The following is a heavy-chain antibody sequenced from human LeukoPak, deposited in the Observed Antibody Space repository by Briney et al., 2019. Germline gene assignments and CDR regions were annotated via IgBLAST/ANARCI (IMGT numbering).Heavy chain of an antibody. CDR3: ARGAEYYYDSSGYPY. CDR2: ISAYNGNT. CDR1: GYTFTNYH. V-gene: IGHV1-18*01. D-gene: IGHD3-22*01. J-gene: IGHJ4*02. Sequence: ASVKVSCKASGYTFTNYHISWVRQAPGQGLEWMGWISAYNGNTNYAQKLQGRVTMTTDTSTSTAYMELRSLRSDDTAVYYCARGAEYYYDSSGYPYWGQGTLVTVSS.